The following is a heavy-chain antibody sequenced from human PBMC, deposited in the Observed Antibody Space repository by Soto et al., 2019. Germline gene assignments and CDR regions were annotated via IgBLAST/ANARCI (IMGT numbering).Heavy chain of an antibody. D-gene: IGHD1-26*01. V-gene: IGHV3-23*01. CDR1: GFTFSSYA. J-gene: IGHJ6*02. CDR3: AKDPDSGSYLYYYYGMDV. CDR2: ISGSGGST. Sequence: EVQLLESGGGLVQPGGSLRLSCAASGFTFSSYAMSWVRQAPGKGLEWVSAISGSGGSTNYADSVKGRFTISRDNSKNTLYLQMNSLRAEDTAVYYCAKDPDSGSYLYYYYGMDVWGQGTTVTVSS.